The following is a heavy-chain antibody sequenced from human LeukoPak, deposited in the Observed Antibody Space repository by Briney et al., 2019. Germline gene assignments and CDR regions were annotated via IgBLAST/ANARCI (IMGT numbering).Heavy chain of an antibody. D-gene: IGHD1-7*01. J-gene: IGHJ4*02. CDR3: ARDYSYEAPGLTGTTGY. CDR2: IKQDGSEK. Sequence: GGSLRLSCAASGFTVSSNYMSWVRQAPGKGLEWVANIKQDGSEKYYVDSVKGRFTISRDNAKNSLYLQMNSLRAEDTAVYYCARDYSYEAPGLTGTTGYWGQGTLVTVSS. V-gene: IGHV3-7*03. CDR1: GFTVSSNY.